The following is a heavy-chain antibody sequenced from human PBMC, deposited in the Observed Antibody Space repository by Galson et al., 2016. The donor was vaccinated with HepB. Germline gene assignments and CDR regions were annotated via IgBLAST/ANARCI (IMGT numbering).Heavy chain of an antibody. CDR1: GYSFTGYW. J-gene: IGHJ4*02. D-gene: IGHD3-3*01. CDR2: IYPDDSHT. CDR3: ARHPPPLSDDEEVYFDS. Sequence: QSGAEVKKPGESLKISCKGSGYSFTGYWIGWVRQMPGKGLAWMGVIYPDDSHTRYNPSFEGQVTSSADKSISTAYLTWSSLKASDPALYYCARHPPPLSDDEEVYFDSWGQGTLVTVSS. V-gene: IGHV5-51*01.